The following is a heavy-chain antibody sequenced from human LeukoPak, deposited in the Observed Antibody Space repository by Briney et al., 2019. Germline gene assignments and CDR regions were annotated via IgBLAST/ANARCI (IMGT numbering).Heavy chain of an antibody. CDR2: ICTSGST. J-gene: IGHJ6*04. Sequence: PSETLSLTCTVSGASIRSGTYHWHWIRQPAGKGLEWIGHICTSGSTNYNPSLKSRVTISLDTSKNQFSLKLSSVTAADTAVYYCTRRRDVWGKGTTVTISS. CDR1: GASIRSGTYH. CDR3: TRRRDV. V-gene: IGHV4-61*09.